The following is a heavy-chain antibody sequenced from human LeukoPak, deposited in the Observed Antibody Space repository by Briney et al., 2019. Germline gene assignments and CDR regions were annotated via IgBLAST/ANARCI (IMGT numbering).Heavy chain of an antibody. J-gene: IGHJ4*02. CDR1: GYTFTGYY. CDR3: ASWWDSGWLDY. CDR2: INPNSGGT. V-gene: IGHV1-2*02. Sequence: SVTVSRKASGYTFTGYYMHWVRQAPGQGLEWMGWINPNSGGTNYAQKFQGRVTMTRDTSHSTAYMELSRLRSDDTAVYYCASWWDSGWLDYWGQGPLVTVSS. D-gene: IGHD6-19*01.